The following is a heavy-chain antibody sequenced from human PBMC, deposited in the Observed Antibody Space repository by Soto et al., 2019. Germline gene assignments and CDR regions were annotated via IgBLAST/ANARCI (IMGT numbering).Heavy chain of an antibody. CDR2: INHSGTT. CDR1: GGSFSGND. Sequence: HVQLQQWGAGLLKPSETLFLTCAVYGGSFSGNDWSWIRQPPGKGLEWIGEINHSGTTNYNLSCKGRVNISVDSSKNQFSLKLSSVTAVETAVYYCARVPPRTAAMLQWGQGTLVTV. V-gene: IGHV4-34*01. CDR3: ARVPPRTAAMLQ. J-gene: IGHJ4*02. D-gene: IGHD6-13*01.